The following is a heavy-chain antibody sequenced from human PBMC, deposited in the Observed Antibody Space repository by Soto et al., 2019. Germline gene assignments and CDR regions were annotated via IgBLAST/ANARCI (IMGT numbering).Heavy chain of an antibody. J-gene: IGHJ6*02. D-gene: IGHD4-4*01. CDR1: GFTFSSYS. CDR2: ISSSSSYI. Sequence: GGSLRLSCAASGFTFSSYSMNWVRQAPGKGLEWVSSISSSSSYIYYADSVKGRFTISRDNAKNSLYLQMNSLRAEDTAVYCCARDHPRIPHEYSNSNGYYGMDVWGQGTTVTVSS. CDR3: ARDHPRIPHEYSNSNGYYGMDV. V-gene: IGHV3-21*01.